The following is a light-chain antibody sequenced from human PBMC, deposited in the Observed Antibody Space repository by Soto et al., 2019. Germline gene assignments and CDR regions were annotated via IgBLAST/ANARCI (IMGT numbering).Light chain of an antibody. CDR3: QTYDSGLNVVV. CDR1: RSNIGAGYD. J-gene: IGLJ2*01. Sequence: QPVLTQPPSVSGAPGQRVTISCTGSRSNIGAGYDVHWYQQLPRAAPKLLMYANNTRPSGVPVRFSASKSGTSASLAITGLQADDEADYYCQTYDSGLNVVVFGGGTKLTVL. V-gene: IGLV1-40*01. CDR2: ANN.